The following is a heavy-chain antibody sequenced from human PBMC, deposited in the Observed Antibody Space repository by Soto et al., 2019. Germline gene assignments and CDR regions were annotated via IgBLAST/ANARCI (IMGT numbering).Heavy chain of an antibody. CDR3: ARGLGCAGGSCYLYYFDH. CDR2: MNPNSGNT. CDR1: GYTFTNYD. Sequence: QVQLVQSGAEVKKPGASVKVSCKASGYTFTNYDINWVRQASGQGLEWMGWMNPNSGNTGYAQKFQGTVTMTPDTSINTVYMELISLRSEDTAVYYCARGLGCAGGSCYLYYFDHWGQGTLVTVSS. D-gene: IGHD2-15*01. V-gene: IGHV1-8*01. J-gene: IGHJ4*02.